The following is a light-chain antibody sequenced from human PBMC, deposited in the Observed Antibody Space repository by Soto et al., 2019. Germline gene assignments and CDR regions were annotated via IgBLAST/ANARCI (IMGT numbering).Light chain of an antibody. V-gene: IGKV1-5*01. CDR3: QQYHSYYPT. CDR1: QSISSW. Sequence: DIQMTQSPSTLSASVGDRVTITCRASQSISSWLAWYQQKPGKAPKLLIYDASSLESGVPSRFSGSGSGTEFPLTISSLQPDDFATYYCQQYHSYYPTFGQGTKVEIK. J-gene: IGKJ1*01. CDR2: DAS.